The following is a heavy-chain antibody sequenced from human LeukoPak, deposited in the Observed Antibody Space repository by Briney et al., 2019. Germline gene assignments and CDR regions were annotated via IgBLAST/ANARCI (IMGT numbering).Heavy chain of an antibody. CDR1: GFTFSSYW. V-gene: IGHV3-7*03. CDR2: IKQDGSEK. Sequence: GGSLRLSCAASGFTFSSYWMSWVRQAPGKGLEWVANIKQDGSEKYYVDSVKGRFTISRDNAKNSLYLQMNSLRAEDTAVYYCARDLAAAGRGKVDYWGQGTLVTVSS. J-gene: IGHJ4*02. CDR3: ARDLAAAGRGKVDY. D-gene: IGHD6-13*01.